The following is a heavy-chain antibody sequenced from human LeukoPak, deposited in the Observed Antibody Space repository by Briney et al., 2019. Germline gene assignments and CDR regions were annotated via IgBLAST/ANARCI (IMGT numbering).Heavy chain of an antibody. CDR2: ISGSGGST. CDR3: AKDDRIPVDGYYYYGMDV. J-gene: IGHJ6*02. V-gene: IGHV3-23*01. Sequence: GGSLRLSCAASGFTVSSNYMSWVRQPPGKGLEWVSAISGSGGSTYYADSVKGRFTISRDNSKNTLYLQMNSLRAEDTAVYYCAKDDRIPVDGYYYYGMDVWGQGTTVTVSS. D-gene: IGHD6-19*01. CDR1: GFTVSSNY.